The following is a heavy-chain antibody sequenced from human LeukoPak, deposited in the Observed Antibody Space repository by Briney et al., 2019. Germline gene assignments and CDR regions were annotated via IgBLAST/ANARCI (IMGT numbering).Heavy chain of an antibody. CDR3: AKVGARIRSYYYDSSGYYYWFDC. V-gene: IGHV3-23*01. CDR2: ISGSGGST. D-gene: IGHD3-22*01. CDR1: GFTFSSYA. J-gene: IGHJ4*02. Sequence: PGGSLRLSCAASGFTFSSYAMSWVRQAPGKGLEWVSAISGSGGSTYYADSVKGRFTISRDNSKNTLYLQMNSLRAEDTAVYYCAKVGARIRSYYYDSSGYYYWFDCWGQGTLVTVSS.